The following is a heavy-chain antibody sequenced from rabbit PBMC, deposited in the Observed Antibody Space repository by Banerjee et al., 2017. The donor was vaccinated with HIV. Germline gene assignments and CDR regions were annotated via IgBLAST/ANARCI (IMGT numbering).Heavy chain of an antibody. V-gene: IGHV1S43*01. CDR1: GIDFSSYYY. CDR3: ASNTYDDYGDYFGEYYFNL. CDR2: IWTSSGKT. Sequence: QQQLEESGGGLVKPGGTLTLTCKASGIDFSSYYYMCWVRQAPGKGLELIACIWTSSGKTWYASWVNGRFTISRSTSLNTVDLQMTSLTAADTATYFCASNTYDDYGDYFGEYYFNLWGQGTLVTVS. D-gene: IGHD2-1*01. J-gene: IGHJ4*01.